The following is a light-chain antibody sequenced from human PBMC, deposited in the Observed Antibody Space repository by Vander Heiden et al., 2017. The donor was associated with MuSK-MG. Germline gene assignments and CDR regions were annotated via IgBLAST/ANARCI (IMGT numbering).Light chain of an antibody. Sequence: DIQMTQSPSSLSASVGDRVTITCRASQSISSYVNWYQQKPGKAPKLLIDAASSLQSGVPSRFSGSGSGTDCTLTISSLQPEDFATYCCQQSYGTPYTFGQGTKLEIK. J-gene: IGKJ2*01. V-gene: IGKV1-39*01. CDR1: QSISSY. CDR3: QQSYGTPYT. CDR2: AAS.